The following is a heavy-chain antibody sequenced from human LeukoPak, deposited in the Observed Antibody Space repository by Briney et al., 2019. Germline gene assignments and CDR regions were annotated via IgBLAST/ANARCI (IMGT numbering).Heavy chain of an antibody. J-gene: IGHJ5*02. D-gene: IGHD3-22*01. V-gene: IGHV3-48*01. CDR3: AVLLLLSSRGNWFDP. CDR1: GFTFSSYS. CDR2: ISSSSSTI. Sequence: PGGSLRLSCAASGFTFSSYSMNWVRQAPGKGLEWVSYISSSSSTIYYADSVKGRFTISRDNAKNSLYLQMNSLRAEDTAVYYCAVLLLLSSRGNWFDPWGQGTLVTVSS.